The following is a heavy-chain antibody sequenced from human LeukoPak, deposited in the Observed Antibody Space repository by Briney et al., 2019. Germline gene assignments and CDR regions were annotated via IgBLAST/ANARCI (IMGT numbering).Heavy chain of an antibody. CDR2: ISSTSSYI. CDR1: GFTFSSYA. J-gene: IGHJ6*03. D-gene: IGHD6-19*01. V-gene: IGHV3-21*01. CDR3: ARSSGWYHRGPDYYYYYMDV. Sequence: GGSLRLSCAASGFTFSSYAMNWVRQAPGKGLEWVSSISSTSSYIYYADSVKSRFTISRDNAKNSLYLQMNSLRAEDTAVYYCARSSGWYHRGPDYYYYYMDVWGKGTTVTVS.